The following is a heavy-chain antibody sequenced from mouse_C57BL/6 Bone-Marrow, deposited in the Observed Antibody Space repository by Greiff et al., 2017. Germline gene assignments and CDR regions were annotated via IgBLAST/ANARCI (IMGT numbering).Heavy chain of an antibody. CDR2: IDPENGDT. Sequence: VQLQQSGAELVRPGASVKLSCTASGFNIKDDYMHWVKQRPEQGLEWIGWIDPENGDTEYASKFQGKATITADTSSNTAYLQLSSLTSEDTAVYYCTTRDYDGGDFDYWGQGTTLTVSS. CDR1: GFNIKDDY. J-gene: IGHJ2*01. CDR3: TTRDYDGGDFDY. V-gene: IGHV14-4*01. D-gene: IGHD2-4*01.